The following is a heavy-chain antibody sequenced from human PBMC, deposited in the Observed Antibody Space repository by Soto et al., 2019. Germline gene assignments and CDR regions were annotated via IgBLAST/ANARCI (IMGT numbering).Heavy chain of an antibody. D-gene: IGHD3-10*02. V-gene: IGHV4-4*02. CDR2: IYHSGST. CDR1: GDSISSSNW. J-gene: IGHJ4*02. CDR3: ATRIYVTYYFDY. Sequence: KPSETLSLTCAVSGDSISSSNWWSWVRQPPGKGLEWIGEIYHSGSTSYRPSLMGRVTMSVDKSKNQFSLNLSSVTAADTAVYYCATRIYVTYYFDYWGQGALVTVSS.